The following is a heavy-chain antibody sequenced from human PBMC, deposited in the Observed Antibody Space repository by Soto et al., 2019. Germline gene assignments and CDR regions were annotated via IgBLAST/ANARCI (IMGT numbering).Heavy chain of an antibody. CDR3: TRDNTVFGPYYCDMDV. J-gene: IGHJ6*02. V-gene: IGHV4-38-2*02. CDR1: GYSISSDVY. Sequence: SETLSLTCAVSGYSISSDVYWGWIRQPAGKGLECIVTISHRSITYYNPSLKSRVTISIDTSNNQFSLELNSVTAADTAVYYCTRDNTVFGPYYCDMDVWGQGTTVTVSS. CDR2: ISHRSIT. D-gene: IGHD3-3*01.